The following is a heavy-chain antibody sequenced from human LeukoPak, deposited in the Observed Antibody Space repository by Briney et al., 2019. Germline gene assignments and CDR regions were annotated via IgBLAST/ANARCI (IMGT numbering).Heavy chain of an antibody. CDR3: ARGRLYSGSYYELNWFDP. D-gene: IGHD1-26*01. CDR2: IYYSGST. J-gene: IGHJ5*02. Sequence: SETLSLTCTVSGGSISSHYWSWIRQPPGKGLEWIGYIYYSGSTNYNPSLKSRVTISVDTSKNQFSLKLSSVTAADTAVYYCARGRLYSGSYYELNWFDPWAREPWSPSPQ. CDR1: GGSISSHY. V-gene: IGHV4-59*11.